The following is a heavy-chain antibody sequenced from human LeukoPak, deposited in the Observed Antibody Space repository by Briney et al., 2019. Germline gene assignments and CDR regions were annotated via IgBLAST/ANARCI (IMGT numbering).Heavy chain of an antibody. CDR2: IYYSGST. Sequence: SETLSLTCTVSGGSISSSSYYWGWIRQPPGKGLEWIGSIYYSGSTYYNPSLKSRVTISVARSKNQFSLGLSSVTAADTAVYYCARARESMATAGSYFDYWGQGTLVTVSS. J-gene: IGHJ4*02. D-gene: IGHD6-13*01. V-gene: IGHV4-39*07. CDR1: GGSISSSSYY. CDR3: ARARESMATAGSYFDY.